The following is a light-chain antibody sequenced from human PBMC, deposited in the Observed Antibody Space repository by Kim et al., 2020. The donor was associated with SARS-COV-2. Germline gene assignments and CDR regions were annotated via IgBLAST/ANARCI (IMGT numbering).Light chain of an antibody. V-gene: IGKV3-11*01. CDR2: DSS. Sequence: LSPGERATRSCRASQSVSSHLTWYKQKPGQAPRLLIYDSSSRATGIPARFSGSGSGTDFTLTISSLEPEDFAVYYCQQRANWPLTFGGGTKVDIK. CDR1: QSVSSH. J-gene: IGKJ4*01. CDR3: QQRANWPLT.